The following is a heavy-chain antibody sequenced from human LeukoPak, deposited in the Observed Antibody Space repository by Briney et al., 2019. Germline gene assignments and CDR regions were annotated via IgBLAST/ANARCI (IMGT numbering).Heavy chain of an antibody. D-gene: IGHD2-2*01. CDR3: TRHSDTYCSRANCYVDNFYGLDV. CDR1: GFTFSGSA. V-gene: IGHV3-73*01. Sequence: GGSLRPSCAASGFTFSGSATHGVPPASGKGLGRIGRIRSKANSYVTAYAASVTGRFTISRDDSRNTAYLQMHSLSTEDTAVYYCTRHSDTYCSRANCYVDNFYGLDVWGQGTRVTVSS. CDR2: IRSKANSYVT. J-gene: IGHJ6*02.